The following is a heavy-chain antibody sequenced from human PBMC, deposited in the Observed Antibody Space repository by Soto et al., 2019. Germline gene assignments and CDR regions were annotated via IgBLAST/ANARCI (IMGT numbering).Heavy chain of an antibody. V-gene: IGHV1-2*04. D-gene: IGHD2-15*01. CDR3: ARVRPIGYCSGGSCYSHHNAFYI. Sequence: GASVRVSCKASGYTFTGYYMHWVRQAPGQGLEWMGWINPNSGGTNYAQKFQGWVTMTRDTSISTAYMELSRLRSDDTAVYYCARVRPIGYCSGGSCYSHHNAFYIWGQGSMVIVSS. J-gene: IGHJ3*02. CDR2: INPNSGGT. CDR1: GYTFTGYY.